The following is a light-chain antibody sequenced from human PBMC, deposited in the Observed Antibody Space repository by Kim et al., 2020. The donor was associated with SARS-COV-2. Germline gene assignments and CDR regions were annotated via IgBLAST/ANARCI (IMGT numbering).Light chain of an antibody. CDR3: QQYNKWPPYT. Sequence: SPGERANLSCRASQSVSTNLAWYQQRPGQAPRLLIYGASTRATGVPARFSGSGSGTEFTLTITSLQSEDFAVYFCQQYNKWPPYTFGQGTKLEI. CDR1: QSVSTN. CDR2: GAS. J-gene: IGKJ2*01. V-gene: IGKV3-15*01.